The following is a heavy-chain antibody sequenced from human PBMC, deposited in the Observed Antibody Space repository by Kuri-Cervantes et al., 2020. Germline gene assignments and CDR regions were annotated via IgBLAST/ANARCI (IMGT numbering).Heavy chain of an antibody. CDR2: IKQDGSEK. D-gene: IGHD5-12*01. J-gene: IGHJ3*02. Sequence: GGSLRLSCAASGFTFSSYWMSWVRQAPGKGLEWVANIKQDGSEKYYVDSVKGRFTISRDNANNSLYLQMNSLRAEDTAVYYCASDAVVATPGAFDIWGQGTMVTVSS. CDR3: ASDAVVATPGAFDI. V-gene: IGHV3-7*03. CDR1: GFTFSSYW.